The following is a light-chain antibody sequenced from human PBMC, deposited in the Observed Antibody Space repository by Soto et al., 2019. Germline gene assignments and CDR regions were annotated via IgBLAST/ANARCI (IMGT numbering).Light chain of an antibody. Sequence: QSVLTQPPSASGTPGQRVTISCSGSSFNIGSNTVNWYQQFPGTAPKLLICSNNQRPSGVPDRFSGSKSGTSASLAISGLQSEDEADYFCGAWDDSLDGVVFGGGTQLTVL. J-gene: IGLJ2*01. V-gene: IGLV1-44*01. CDR1: SFNIGSNT. CDR3: GAWDDSLDGVV. CDR2: SNN.